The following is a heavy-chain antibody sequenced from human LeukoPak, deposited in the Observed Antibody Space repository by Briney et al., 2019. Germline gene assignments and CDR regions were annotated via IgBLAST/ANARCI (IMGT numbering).Heavy chain of an antibody. Sequence: PGGSVRLSCAASGFTFSSYAMSWVRQAPGKGLEWVSAISGSGGSTYYADSVKGRFTISRDNSKNTLYLQMNSLRAEDTAVYYCAKAQRPNSGYLGFLVDYWGQGTLVTVSS. D-gene: IGHD5-12*01. J-gene: IGHJ4*02. V-gene: IGHV3-23*01. CDR2: ISGSGGST. CDR1: GFTFSSYA. CDR3: AKAQRPNSGYLGFLVDY.